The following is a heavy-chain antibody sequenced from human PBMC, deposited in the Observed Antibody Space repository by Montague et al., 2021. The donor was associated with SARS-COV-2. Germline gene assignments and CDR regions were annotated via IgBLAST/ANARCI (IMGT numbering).Heavy chain of an antibody. Sequence: SETLSLTCTVSGGSITGYYRSWLRRSPGKGLEWIAYIYDGGAVNXNPSLGSRVTISTGTSKNQLSLKVNSVTAADTAVYYCVRDHPYGGPRGAYDIWGQGTVVTVSS. CDR2: IYDGGAV. CDR3: VRDHPYGGPRGAYDI. V-gene: IGHV4-59*01. J-gene: IGHJ3*02. D-gene: IGHD4-23*01. CDR1: GGSITGYY.